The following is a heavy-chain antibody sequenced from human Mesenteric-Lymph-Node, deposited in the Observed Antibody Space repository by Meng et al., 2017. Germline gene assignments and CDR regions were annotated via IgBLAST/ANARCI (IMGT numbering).Heavy chain of an antibody. CDR2: IIPIFGTA. D-gene: IGHD6-19*01. V-gene: IGHV1-69*05. CDR3: ARAWRHSIAVAGTRVDY. CDR1: GGTFSSYA. Sequence: SVKVSCKASGGTFSSYAISWVRQAPGQGLEWMGGIIPIFGTANYAQKFQGRVTITTDESTSTAYMELSSLRSEDTAVYYCARAWRHSIAVAGTRVDYWGQGTLVTVSS. J-gene: IGHJ4*02.